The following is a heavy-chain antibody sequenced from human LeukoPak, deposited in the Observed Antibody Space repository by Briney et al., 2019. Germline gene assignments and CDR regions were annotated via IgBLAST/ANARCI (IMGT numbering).Heavy chain of an antibody. CDR1: GGSFSGYY. CDR2: INHSGST. Sequence: PSETLSLTCAVYGGSFSGYYWSWIRQPPGKGLEWIGEINHSGSTNYNPSLKSRVTISVDTSKNQFSLKLSSVTAADTAVYYCASRANSWGFGELWSMDVWGKGTTVTISS. D-gene: IGHD3-10*01. CDR3: ASRANSWGFGELWSMDV. V-gene: IGHV4-34*01. J-gene: IGHJ6*03.